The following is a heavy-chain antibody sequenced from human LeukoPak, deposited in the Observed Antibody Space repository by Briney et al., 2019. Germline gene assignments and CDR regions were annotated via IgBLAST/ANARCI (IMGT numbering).Heavy chain of an antibody. CDR3: AKDPSHYAIWYYYYYMDV. CDR1: GFTFSSYA. V-gene: IGHV3-23*01. D-gene: IGHD3-3*01. Sequence: GGSLRLSCAASGFTFSSYAMSWVRQAPGKGLEWVSAISGSGGSTYYADSVKGGFTISRDNSKNTLYLQMNSLRAEDTAVYYCAKDPSHYAIWYYYYYMDVWGKGTTVTVSS. CDR2: ISGSGGST. J-gene: IGHJ6*03.